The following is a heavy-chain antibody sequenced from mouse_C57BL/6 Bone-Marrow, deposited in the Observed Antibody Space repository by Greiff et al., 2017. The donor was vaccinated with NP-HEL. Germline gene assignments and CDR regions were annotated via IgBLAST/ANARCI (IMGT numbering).Heavy chain of an antibody. J-gene: IGHJ2*01. V-gene: IGHV1-72*01. CDR3: ARSPYYYGSSPFDC. CDR2: IDPNSGGT. Sequence: QVQLQQSGAELVKPGASVKLSCTASGYTFTSYWMHWVKQRPGRGLEWIGRIDPNSGGTKYNEKFKSKATLTVAKPSSTAYMQLSSVTAEDSAVYYCARSPYYYGSSPFDCRGQGATLTVSS. CDR1: GYTFTSYW. D-gene: IGHD1-1*01.